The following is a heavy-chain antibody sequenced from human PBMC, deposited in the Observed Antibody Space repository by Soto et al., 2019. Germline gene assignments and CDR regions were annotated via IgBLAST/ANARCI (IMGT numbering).Heavy chain of an antibody. CDR3: ATPQDYDGCLDS. CDR1: GYTFTIYN. J-gene: IGHJ4*02. Sequence: ASVKVSCKTPGYTFTIYNIHWVLQALGQRLEWMGWINVGNGNTRYSQKFQGRLTLTRDTPGNTAYLELNSLISEDTAVYYCATPQDYDGCLDSWGQGTLVTVSS. D-gene: IGHD3-22*01. V-gene: IGHV1-3*01. CDR2: INVGNGNT.